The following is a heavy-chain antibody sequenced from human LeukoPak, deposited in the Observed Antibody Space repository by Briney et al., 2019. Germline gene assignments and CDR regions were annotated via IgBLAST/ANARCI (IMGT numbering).Heavy chain of an antibody. Sequence: PSETLSLTCTVSGGSIGTYYWSWIRQPPGKGLEWIGYIYYTGSTGCNPSLKSRVTISVDTSKNQFSLKLSSVTAADTAVYYCARRAGGEDLLPYYFDYWGQGTLVTVSS. CDR3: ARRAGGEDLLPYYFDY. J-gene: IGHJ4*02. CDR1: GGSIGTYY. D-gene: IGHD3-22*01. V-gene: IGHV4-59*01. CDR2: IYYTGST.